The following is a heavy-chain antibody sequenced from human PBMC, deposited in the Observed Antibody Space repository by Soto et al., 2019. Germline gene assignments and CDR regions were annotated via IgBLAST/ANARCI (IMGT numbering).Heavy chain of an antibody. Sequence: PGGSLRLSCAASGFTFRSYGIHWVRQAPGKGLEWVAVIWYDGSNKYYADSVKGRFTISRDNSKNTLYLQMNSLRAEDTAVYYCAGDLSRYYDSSGCFDYWGQGTLVTVSS. CDR2: IWYDGSNK. J-gene: IGHJ4*02. D-gene: IGHD3-22*01. CDR1: GFTFRSYG. V-gene: IGHV3-33*01. CDR3: AGDLSRYYDSSGCFDY.